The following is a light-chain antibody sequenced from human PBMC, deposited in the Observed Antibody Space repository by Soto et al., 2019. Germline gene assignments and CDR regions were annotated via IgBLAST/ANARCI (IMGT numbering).Light chain of an antibody. V-gene: IGLV2-11*01. CDR2: DVS. Sequence: QSVLTQPRSVSGSPGQSVTISCTGTSSDVGRYNYASWYQHHPGKAPKPMIYDVSTRPSGVPDRFSGSKSGTTASLTISGLQAEDEADYYCCSYAGSPYVFGTGTKVTVL. J-gene: IGLJ1*01. CDR3: CSYAGSPYV. CDR1: SSDVGRYNY.